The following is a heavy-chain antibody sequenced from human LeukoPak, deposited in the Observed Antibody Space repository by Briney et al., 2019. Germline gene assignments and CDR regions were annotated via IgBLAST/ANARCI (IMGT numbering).Heavy chain of an antibody. V-gene: IGHV1-46*01. CDR2: INPSGGST. CDR1: GYTFTSYY. CDR3: ARDSSGWHEFDY. D-gene: IGHD6-19*01. Sequence: ASVTVSCKASGYTFTSYYMHWVRQAPGQGLEWMGIINPSGGSTSYAQKFQGRVTMTRDTSTSTVYMELSSLRSEDTAVYYCARDSSGWHEFDYWGQGTLVTVSS. J-gene: IGHJ4*02.